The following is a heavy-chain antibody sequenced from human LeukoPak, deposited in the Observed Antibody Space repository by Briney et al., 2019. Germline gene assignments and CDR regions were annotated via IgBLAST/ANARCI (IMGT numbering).Heavy chain of an antibody. CDR3: AKDRRRIAAIDY. D-gene: IGHD6-13*01. V-gene: IGHV3-30*02. CDR2: IRYDGSNK. CDR1: GFTFSSYG. J-gene: IGHJ4*02. Sequence: GGSLRLSCTASGFTFSSYGMHWVRQAPGKGLEWVAFIRYDGSNKYYADSVKGRFTISRDNSKNTLYLQMNSLRAEDTAVYYCAKDRRRIAAIDYWGQGTLVTLSS.